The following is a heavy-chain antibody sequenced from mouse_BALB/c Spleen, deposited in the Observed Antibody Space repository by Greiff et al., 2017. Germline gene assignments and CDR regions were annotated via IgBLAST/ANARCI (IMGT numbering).Heavy chain of an antibody. CDR3: ERKQGDCEGVYFDY. D-gene: IGHD3-3*01. CDR1: GYTFTDYA. CDR2: ISTYYGDA. V-gene: IGHV1S137*01. J-gene: IGHJ2*01. Sequence: QVHVKQSGAELVRPGVSVKISCKGSGYTFTDYAMHWVKQSHAKSLEWIGVISTYYGDASYNQKFKGKATMTVDKSSSTAYMELARLTSEDSAIYSCERKQGDCEGVYFDYWGQGTTRTVSA.